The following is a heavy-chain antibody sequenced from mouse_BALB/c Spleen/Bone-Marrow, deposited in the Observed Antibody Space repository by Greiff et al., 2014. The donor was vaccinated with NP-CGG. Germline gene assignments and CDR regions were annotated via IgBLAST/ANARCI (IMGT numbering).Heavy chain of an antibody. CDR1: GYTFTTYW. CDR3: ARGLRDWYFDV. CDR2: INPSTGNT. J-gene: IGHJ1*01. V-gene: IGHV1-7*01. D-gene: IGHD2-4*01. Sequence: VQLQQSGAELAKPGASVKMSCKASGYTFTTYWIHWVKQRPGQGLEWIGYINPSTGNTEYNQKFRDRATLTADKSSSTPYMQLGSLTSEDSAVYYCARGLRDWYFDVWGAGTTVTVSS.